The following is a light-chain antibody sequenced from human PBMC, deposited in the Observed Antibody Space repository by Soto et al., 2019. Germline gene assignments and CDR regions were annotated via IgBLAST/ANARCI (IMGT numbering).Light chain of an antibody. V-gene: IGKV3-11*01. CDR1: QTIDY. J-gene: IGKJ5*01. Sequence: EIVLTQSPDTLSLSPGERVTLSCRASQTIDYLAWYQHKPGQPPRLLIDDVSSRATGIPSRCSGSGSGTDVTLTICSLEPEDVAVYYCQYRPTFGQGTRLEIK. CDR2: DVS. CDR3: QYRPT.